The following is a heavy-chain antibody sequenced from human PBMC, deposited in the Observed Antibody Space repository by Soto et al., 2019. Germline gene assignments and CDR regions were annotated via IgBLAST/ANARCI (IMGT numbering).Heavy chain of an antibody. CDR3: ARVWFGESSLFDP. Sequence: QLQLQESGSGLVKPSQTLSLTCTVSGGSITIGGYCWSWIRQPPGQGLEWIGYICHSGNTYYNPSLKSRVTTPLDRSKNQFSLNLSSVTAADTAVYYCARVWFGESSLFDPWGQGTRVTVSS. CDR1: GGSITIGGYC. CDR2: ICHSGNT. J-gene: IGHJ5*02. V-gene: IGHV4-30-2*01. D-gene: IGHD3-10*01.